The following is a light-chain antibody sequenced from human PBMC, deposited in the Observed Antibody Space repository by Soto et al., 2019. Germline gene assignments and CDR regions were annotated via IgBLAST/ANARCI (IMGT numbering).Light chain of an antibody. CDR3: QRYGTSTT. Sequence: EIVLTQSPGTLSLPPGERATLSCRASQSVSSSYLAWYQQKPGQAPRLLIYGASSRATGIPDRFSGSGSGTDFTLTISRLEPEDFAVYYCQRYGTSTTFGQGTKVDIK. CDR2: GAS. J-gene: IGKJ1*01. CDR1: QSVSSSY. V-gene: IGKV3-20*01.